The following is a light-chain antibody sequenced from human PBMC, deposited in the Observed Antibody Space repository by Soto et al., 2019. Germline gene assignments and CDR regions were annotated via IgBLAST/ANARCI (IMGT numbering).Light chain of an antibody. Sequence: DIQMTQSPSSLSASVGDGVTITCRASQSISSYLNWYQQKPGKAPKLLIYAESSLQSGVPSRFRGSGSGTDVTLTSSSLQPEDVATYDCQQSYSTPWTFGQGTKVEIK. V-gene: IGKV1-39*01. J-gene: IGKJ1*01. CDR2: AES. CDR1: QSISSY. CDR3: QQSYSTPWT.